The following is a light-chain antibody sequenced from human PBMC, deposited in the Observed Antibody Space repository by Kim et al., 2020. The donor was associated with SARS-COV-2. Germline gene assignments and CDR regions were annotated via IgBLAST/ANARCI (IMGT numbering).Light chain of an antibody. J-gene: IGLJ2*01. Sequence: SYELTQPPSVSVFPGQTASITCSGDRLGDKYVCWYQQKPVQSPVVVIYQDTKRPSGFPERFSGSNSGNTATLTISGTQAMDEADYYCHVWDSTTTVFGGGTQLTVL. CDR3: HVWDSTTTV. V-gene: IGLV3-1*01. CDR1: RLGDKY. CDR2: QDT.